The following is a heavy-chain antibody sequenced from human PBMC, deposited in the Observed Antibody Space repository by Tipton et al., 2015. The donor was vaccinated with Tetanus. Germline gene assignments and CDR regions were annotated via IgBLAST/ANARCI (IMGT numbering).Heavy chain of an antibody. J-gene: IGHJ5*02. Sequence: QLVQSGAEVKKPGSSVKVSCKASGGTFSSYAISWVRQAPGQGLEWMGGIIPIIGTADYAQKFQGRVTITADESTSTAYMELSSLRSEDTAVYYCARVSCSSTSCYRNWFDPWGQGTLVTVSS. CDR1: GGTFSSYA. D-gene: IGHD2-2*01. CDR3: ARVSCSSTSCYRNWFDP. V-gene: IGHV1-69*01. CDR2: IIPIIGTA.